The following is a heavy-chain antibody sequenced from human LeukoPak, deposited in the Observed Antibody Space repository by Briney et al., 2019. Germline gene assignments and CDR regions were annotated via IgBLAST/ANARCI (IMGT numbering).Heavy chain of an antibody. CDR2: IIPIFGTA. Sequence: SVKVSCKASGGTFSSYAISWVRQAPGQGLEWMGGIIPIFGTANYAQKFQGRVTIAADESTSTAYMELSSLRSEDTAVYYCASKTYYYDSSGYFSTKTLDYWGQGTLVTVSS. CDR1: GGTFSSYA. CDR3: ASKTYYYDSSGYFSTKTLDY. J-gene: IGHJ4*02. D-gene: IGHD3-22*01. V-gene: IGHV1-69*01.